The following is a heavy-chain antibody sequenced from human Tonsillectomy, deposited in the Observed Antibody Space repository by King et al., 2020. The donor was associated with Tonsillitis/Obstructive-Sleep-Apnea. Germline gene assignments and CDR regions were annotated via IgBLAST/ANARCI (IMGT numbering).Heavy chain of an antibody. CDR3: ARVDCSSASCYTENWFDL. V-gene: IGHV5-10-1*03. D-gene: IGHD2-2*02. Sequence: VQLVESGAEVKKPGESLRISCKGSGYSFTSYWITWVRQMPGKGLEWMGRIDPSDSYTNYSPSFQGHVIISADKSISTAYLQWSSLQASDIAMYYCARVDCSSASCYTENWFDLWGQGTLVTVSS. CDR1: GYSFTSYW. J-gene: IGHJ5*02. CDR2: IDPSDSYT.